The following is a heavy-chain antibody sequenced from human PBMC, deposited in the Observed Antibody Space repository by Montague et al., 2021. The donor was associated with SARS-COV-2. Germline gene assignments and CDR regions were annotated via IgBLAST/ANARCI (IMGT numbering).Heavy chain of an antibody. J-gene: IGHJ4*02. CDR3: ARTYYDILTGYYTYDY. CDR2: IDWDDDK. V-gene: IGHV2-70*01. D-gene: IGHD3-9*01. CDR1: GFSLSTSGMC. Sequence: PALVKPTQTLTLTCTFSGFSLSTSGMCVSWIRQPPGKALEWLALIDWDDDKYYSTSLKTRLTISKDTSKNQVVLTMTNMDPVDTATHYCARTYYDILTGYYTYDYWGQGTLVTVSS.